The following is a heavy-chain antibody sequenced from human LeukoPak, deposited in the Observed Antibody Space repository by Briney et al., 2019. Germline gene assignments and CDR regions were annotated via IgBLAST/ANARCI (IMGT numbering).Heavy chain of an antibody. Sequence: PSETLSLTCTVSGGSISSYYWSWIRQPRGKGLEWIGYIYYSGSTNYNPSLKSRVTISVDTSKSQFSLKLSSVTAADTAVYYCASYSSGWYYFDYWGQGTLVTVSS. CDR2: IYYSGST. J-gene: IGHJ4*02. CDR1: GGSISSYY. D-gene: IGHD6-19*01. CDR3: ASYSSGWYYFDY. V-gene: IGHV4-59*08.